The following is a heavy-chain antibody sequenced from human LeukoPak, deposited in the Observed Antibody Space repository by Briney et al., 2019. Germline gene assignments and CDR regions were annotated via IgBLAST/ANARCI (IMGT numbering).Heavy chain of an antibody. CDR3: AKDGEWKIAAADY. Sequence: PGRSLRLSCVASGFTFSKYGMHWVRQAPGKGLEWVAVISYDGSNKYYADSVKGRFTISRDNSKNTLYLQMNSLRAEDTAVYYCAKDGEWKIAAADYWGQGTLVTVSS. CDR2: ISYDGSNK. V-gene: IGHV3-30*18. CDR1: GFTFSKYG. D-gene: IGHD6-13*01. J-gene: IGHJ4*02.